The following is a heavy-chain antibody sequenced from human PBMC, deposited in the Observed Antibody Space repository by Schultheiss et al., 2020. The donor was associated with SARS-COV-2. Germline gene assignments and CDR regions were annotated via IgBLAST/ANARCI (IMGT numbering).Heavy chain of an antibody. CDR3: ARVSSSWSN. V-gene: IGHV3-21*01. CDR1: GFTVSSNY. D-gene: IGHD6-13*01. J-gene: IGHJ4*02. CDR2: ISSSSSYI. Sequence: GGSLRLSCAASGFTVSSNYMSWVRQAPGKGLEWVSSISSSSSYIYYADSVKGRFTISRDNAKNSLYLQMNSLRAEDTAVYYCARVSSSWSNWGQGTLVTVSS.